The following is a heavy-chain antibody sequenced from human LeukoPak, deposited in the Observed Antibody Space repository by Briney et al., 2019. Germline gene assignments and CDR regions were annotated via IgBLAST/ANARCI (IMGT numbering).Heavy chain of an antibody. CDR2: IRSKAYGGTT. CDR3: TRDLGEYSYGYGYYFDY. CDR1: GFTFSSYG. J-gene: IGHJ4*02. V-gene: IGHV3-49*04. D-gene: IGHD5-18*01. Sequence: GGSLRLSCAASGFTFSSYGMHWARQAPGKGLEWVGFIRSKAYGGTTEYAASVKGRFTISRDDSKSIAYLQMNSLKTEDTAVYYCTRDLGEYSYGYGYYFDYWGQGTLVTVSS.